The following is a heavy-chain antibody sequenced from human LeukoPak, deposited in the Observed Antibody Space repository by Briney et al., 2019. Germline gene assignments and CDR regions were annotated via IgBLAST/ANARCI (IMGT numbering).Heavy chain of an antibody. J-gene: IGHJ4*02. CDR1: GYIFTDYY. CDR3: ARQSDSYGSVSSSDY. V-gene: IGHV1-2*02. Sequence: ASVKVSCKASGYIFTDYYIHWVRQAPGQGLEWLGWISPNTLGRNYAQNFQGRVTMTDDTSITTAYLELSSLTSDDTGVYYCARQSDSYGSVSSSDYWGQGTLATVSS. CDR2: ISPNTLGR. D-gene: IGHD3-10*01.